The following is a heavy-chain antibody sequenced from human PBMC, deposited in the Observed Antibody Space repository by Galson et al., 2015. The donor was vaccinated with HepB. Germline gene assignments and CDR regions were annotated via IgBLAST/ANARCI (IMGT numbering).Heavy chain of an antibody. D-gene: IGHD2-2*01. CDR1: GFTFSSDS. J-gene: IGHJ3*02. V-gene: IGHV3-21*01. Sequence: SLRLSCAASGFTFSSDSMNWVRQAPGKGLEWVSSISSSSSYIYYADSEKGRFTISSDNAKNSLYLQMNSQRAEDTAVYKCARIYCSSTSCYHDAFDILCQGTMVTVSS. CDR2: ISSSSSYI. CDR3: ARIYCSSTSCYHDAFDI.